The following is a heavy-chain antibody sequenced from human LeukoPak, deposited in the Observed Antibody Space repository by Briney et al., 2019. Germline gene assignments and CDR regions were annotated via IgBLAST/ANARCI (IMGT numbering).Heavy chain of an antibody. Sequence: GGSLRLSCVASGFTFSSSWMSWVRQGPGKGLEWVASINQDEIHYVDAVRGRFTISRDNAKNSLYLQMNSLRADDTATYYCVRGLLEWLRLETYYFDYWGQGTLVTVSS. V-gene: IGHV3-7*01. CDR1: GFTFSSSW. D-gene: IGHD3-3*01. J-gene: IGHJ4*02. CDR3: VRGLLEWLRLETYYFDY. CDR2: INQDEI.